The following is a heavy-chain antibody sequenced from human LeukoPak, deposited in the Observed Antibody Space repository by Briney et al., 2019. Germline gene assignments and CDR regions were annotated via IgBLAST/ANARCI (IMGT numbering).Heavy chain of an antibody. CDR1: GFTFSSYS. J-gene: IGHJ3*02. CDR2: ISSSSRYI. CDR3: ARDRTRAFDI. Sequence: GGSLRLSCAASGFTFSSYSMNWVRQAPGKGLEWVSSISSSSRYIYYADSVKGRFTISRDNAKNSLYLQMNSLRAEDTAVYYCARDRTRAFDIWGQGTMVTVSS. V-gene: IGHV3-21*01.